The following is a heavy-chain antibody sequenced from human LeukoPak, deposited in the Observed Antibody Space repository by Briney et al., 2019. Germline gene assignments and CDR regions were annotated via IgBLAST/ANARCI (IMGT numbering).Heavy chain of an antibody. Sequence: PSETLSLTCTVSGGSISSYYWSWIRQPPGKGLEWIGSIYYSGSTYYNPSLKSRVTISVDTSKNQFSLKLSSVTAADTAVYYCARDHSGYDHGDYWGQGTLVTVSS. CDR3: ARDHSGYDHGDY. V-gene: IGHV4-59*05. CDR2: IYYSGST. J-gene: IGHJ4*02. CDR1: GGSISSYY. D-gene: IGHD5-12*01.